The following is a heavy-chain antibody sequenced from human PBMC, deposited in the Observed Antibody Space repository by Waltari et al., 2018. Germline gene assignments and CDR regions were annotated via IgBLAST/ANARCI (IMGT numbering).Heavy chain of an antibody. V-gene: IGHV4-61*02. CDR2: IYTSGST. CDR1: Y. D-gene: IGHD3-3*01. J-gene: IGHJ4*02. CDR3: ASEYYDFWSGYYTGYFDY. Sequence: YWSWIRQPAGKGLEWIGRIYTSGSTNYNPSLKSRVTISVDTSKNQFSLKLSSVTAADTAVYYCASEYYDFWSGYYTGYFDYWGQGTLVTVSS.